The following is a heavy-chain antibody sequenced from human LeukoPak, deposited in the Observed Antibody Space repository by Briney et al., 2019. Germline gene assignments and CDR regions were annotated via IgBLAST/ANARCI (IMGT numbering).Heavy chain of an antibody. CDR3: ARHTVSDDAFDI. CDR2: ISRDSIYI. V-gene: IGHV3-21*01. D-gene: IGHD2-8*02. J-gene: IGHJ3*02. Sequence: GGSLRLSCAASGFTVSNNYMSWVRQAPGKGLEWVSSISRDSIYIYYADSVKGRFTIPRDNAKNSLYLQMNSLRAEDTAVYYCARHTVSDDAFDIWGQGTMVSVSS. CDR1: GFTVSNNY.